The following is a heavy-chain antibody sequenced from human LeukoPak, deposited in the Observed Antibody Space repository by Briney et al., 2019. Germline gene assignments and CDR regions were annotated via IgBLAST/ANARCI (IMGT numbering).Heavy chain of an antibody. CDR2: IWYDGSNK. D-gene: IGHD4-17*01. V-gene: IGHV3-33*01. J-gene: IGHJ2*01. Sequence: GGSLRHSRAPSGFTLSSYGMRWVRQAPGEGLGWVAVIWYDGSNKYYADSVKGRFTISRDNSKNTLYLQMNSLRAEDTAVYYCARTDYGDSQWYFYLWGRGTLVTVSS. CDR1: GFTLSSYG. CDR3: ARTDYGDSQWYFYL.